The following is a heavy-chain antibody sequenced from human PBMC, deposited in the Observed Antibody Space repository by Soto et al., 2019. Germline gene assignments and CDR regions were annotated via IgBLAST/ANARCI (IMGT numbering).Heavy chain of an antibody. CDR1: GFTVSSYY. CDR3: AREEWLDY. D-gene: IGHD3-3*01. V-gene: IGHV3-53*01. CDR2: IYSGGTT. J-gene: IGHJ4*02. Sequence: VGSLRLSCAASGFTVSSYYMSWVRQAPGKGLEWVSVIYSGGTTYYADSVKGRFTISRDNSKNTLYLQMDSLRVEDTAVYYCAREEWLDYWGQGTLVTVSS.